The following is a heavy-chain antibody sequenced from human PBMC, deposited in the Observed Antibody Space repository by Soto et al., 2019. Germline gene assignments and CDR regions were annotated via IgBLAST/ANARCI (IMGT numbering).Heavy chain of an antibody. CDR2: ISYDGSNK. J-gene: IGHJ4*02. D-gene: IGHD3-16*02. V-gene: IGHV3-30*18. CDR1: GFTFSSYG. Sequence: QVQLVESGGGVVQPGRSLRLSCAASGFTFSSYGMHWVRQAPGKGLEWVAVISYDGSNKYYADSVKGRFTISRDNSKNTLYLQMNSLRAEEKAVYYCAKAGGFWGSYRSYYFDYWGQGTLVTVSS. CDR3: AKAGGFWGSYRSYYFDY.